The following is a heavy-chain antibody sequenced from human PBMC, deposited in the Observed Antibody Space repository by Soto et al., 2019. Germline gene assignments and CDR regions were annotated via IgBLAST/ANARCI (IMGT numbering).Heavy chain of an antibody. J-gene: IGHJ3*02. CDR2: VTADGGT. Sequence: EVQALESGGGLVQPGGSLRLSCEGSGFTVSSHAMTWIRQAPGKGPEWVSTVTADGGTYYADSVKGRFAMSRDTSENTXXLQMNSLGAEDTAAYYCAPHVSCSGGSCQYDAFAIRGQGTMVTVSS. CDR3: APHVSCSGGSCQYDAFAI. CDR1: GFTVSSHA. V-gene: IGHV3-23*01. D-gene: IGHD2-15*01.